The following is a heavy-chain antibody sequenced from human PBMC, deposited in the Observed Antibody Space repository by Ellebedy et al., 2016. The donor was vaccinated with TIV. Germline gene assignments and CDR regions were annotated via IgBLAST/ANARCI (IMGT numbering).Heavy chain of an antibody. V-gene: IGHV3-74*01. CDR1: GLTFSSYW. CDR3: VSSSPVIDY. D-gene: IGHD6-13*01. CDR2: VNSDGSRT. Sequence: PGGSLRLSCAASGLTFSSYWMHWVRQAPGKGLVWVSRVNSDGSRTTYADSVKGRFTISRDNAKHTLYLQMNSLRGEDTAVYYCVSSSPVIDYWGQGTLVTVSS. J-gene: IGHJ4*02.